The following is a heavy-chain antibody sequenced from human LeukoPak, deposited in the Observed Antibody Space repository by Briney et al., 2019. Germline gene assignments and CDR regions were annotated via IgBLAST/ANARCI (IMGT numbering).Heavy chain of an antibody. D-gene: IGHD3-22*01. V-gene: IGHV3-7*03. Sequence: GGSLRLSCAASGFTFSSYWMSWVRQAPGKGLEWVANIKQDGSEKYYVDSVKGRFTISRDNAKNSLYLQMNSLRAEDTAVYYCARGQWKYGDSSGYYYFGSWFDPWGQGTLVTVSS. CDR3: ARGQWKYGDSSGYYYFGSWFDP. CDR2: IKQDGSEK. J-gene: IGHJ5*02. CDR1: GFTFSSYW.